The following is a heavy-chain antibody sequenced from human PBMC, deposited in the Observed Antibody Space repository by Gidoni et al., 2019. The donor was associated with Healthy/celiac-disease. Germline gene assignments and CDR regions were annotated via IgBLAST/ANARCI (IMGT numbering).Heavy chain of an antibody. Sequence: EVQLVQSGAEVKKPGESLKISCKGSGYSFTSYWIGWVRQMPGKGLEWMGIIYPGDSDTRYSPSFQGQVTISADKSISTAYLQWSSLKASDTAMYYCARHLTATLGFSDNYYFDYWGQGTLVTVSS. D-gene: IGHD2-15*01. J-gene: IGHJ4*02. V-gene: IGHV5-51*01. CDR2: IYPGDSDT. CDR1: GYSFTSYW. CDR3: ARHLTATLGFSDNYYFDY.